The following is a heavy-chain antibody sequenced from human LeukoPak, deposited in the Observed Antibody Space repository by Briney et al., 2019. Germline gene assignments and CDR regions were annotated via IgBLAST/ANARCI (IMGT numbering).Heavy chain of an antibody. Sequence: PGGSLRLSCAASGFTFSSYSMNWVSQAPGKGLEWVSSISSSSSYVYYADSVKGRFTISRDNAKNSLYLQMNSLRAEDTAVYYCAREIDYGDYFFDYWGQGTLVTVSS. CDR1: GFTFSSYS. D-gene: IGHD4-17*01. J-gene: IGHJ4*02. CDR2: ISSSSSYV. CDR3: AREIDYGDYFFDY. V-gene: IGHV3-21*01.